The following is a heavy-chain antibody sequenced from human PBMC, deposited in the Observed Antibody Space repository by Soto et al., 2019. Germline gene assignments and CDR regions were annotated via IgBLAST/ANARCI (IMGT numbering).Heavy chain of an antibody. Sequence: GASVKVSCKASGGTFSSHTISWVRQAPGQGLEWMGRIIPILGIANYAQKFQGRVTITADKSTSTAYMELSSLRSEDTAVYYCARALNETGRPDYYYYYGMDVWGQGTTVTVSS. V-gene: IGHV1-69*02. CDR2: IIPILGIA. D-gene: IGHD3-10*01. J-gene: IGHJ6*02. CDR3: ARALNETGRPDYYYYYGMDV. CDR1: GGTFSSHT.